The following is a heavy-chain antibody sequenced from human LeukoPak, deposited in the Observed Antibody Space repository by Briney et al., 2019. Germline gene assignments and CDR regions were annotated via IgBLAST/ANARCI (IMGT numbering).Heavy chain of an antibody. D-gene: IGHD4-11*01. CDR3: ARGLHLNWFDP. CDR2: IYYSGST. Sequence: PSETLSLTCTVSGGSISSYYWSWIRQPPGNGLEWIGYIYYSGSTNYNPSLKSRVTISVDTSKNQFSLKLSSVTAADTAVYYCARGLHLNWFDPWGQGTLVTVSS. J-gene: IGHJ5*02. V-gene: IGHV4-59*01. CDR1: GGSISSYY.